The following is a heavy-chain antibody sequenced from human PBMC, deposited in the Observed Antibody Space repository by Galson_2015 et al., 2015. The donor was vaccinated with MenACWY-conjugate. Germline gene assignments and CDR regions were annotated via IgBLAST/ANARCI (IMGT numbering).Heavy chain of an antibody. CDR1: GFTFSDYY. Sequence: SLRLSCAASGFTFSDYYMTWIRQAPGKGLEWVSHISSSGTYTNYADSVKGRFTISRDNANDSLYLQMNSLRAEDTAVYYCAKLLGVVTRNYYYYYGMDVWGQGTTVTVSS. CDR3: AKLLGVVTRNYYYYYGMDV. CDR2: ISSSGTYT. D-gene: IGHD4-23*01. V-gene: IGHV3-11*03. J-gene: IGHJ6*02.